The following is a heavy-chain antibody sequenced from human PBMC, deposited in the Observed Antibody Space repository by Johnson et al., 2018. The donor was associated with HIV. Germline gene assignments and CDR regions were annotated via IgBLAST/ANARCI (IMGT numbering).Heavy chain of an antibody. CDR2: IRQEGSEK. Sequence: VQLVESGGGLVQPGGSLRLSCAASGFTFSAYWMTWVRQAPGKGLEWVASIRQEGSEKYYVDSVKGRFTISRDNAKNSLYLQMNSLRVEDTAIYYCARQPYNFWSSDAFDIWGQGTMVTVSS. V-gene: IGHV3-7*02. J-gene: IGHJ3*02. CDR1: GFTFSAYW. D-gene: IGHD3-3*01. CDR3: ARQPYNFWSSDAFDI.